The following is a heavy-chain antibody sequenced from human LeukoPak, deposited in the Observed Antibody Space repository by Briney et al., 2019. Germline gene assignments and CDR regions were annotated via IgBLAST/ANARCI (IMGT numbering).Heavy chain of an antibody. D-gene: IGHD3-22*01. CDR2: ISGSGGST. CDR3: AKVGDSSGAFDI. V-gene: IGHV3-23*01. J-gene: IGHJ3*02. CDR1: GFTFNSYA. Sequence: GRSLRLSCAASGFTFNSYAMSWVRQAPGKGLEWVSAISGSGGSTYYADSVKGRFTISRDNSKNTLYLQMNSLRAEDTAVYYCAKVGDSSGAFDIWGQGTMVTVSS.